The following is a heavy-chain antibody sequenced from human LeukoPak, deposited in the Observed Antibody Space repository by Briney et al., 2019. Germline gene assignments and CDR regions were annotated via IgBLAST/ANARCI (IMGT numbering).Heavy chain of an antibody. J-gene: IGHJ4*02. CDR3: ARASSGWSKLFDY. CDR1: GFTFSSYW. Sequence: GGSLRLSCAASGFTFSSYWMSWVGQAPGKGLEWVANIKQDGSEKYYVDSVKGRFTISRDNAKNSLYLQMNSLRAEDTAVYYCARASSGWSKLFDYWGQGTLVTVSS. D-gene: IGHD6-19*01. CDR2: IKQDGSEK. V-gene: IGHV3-7*01.